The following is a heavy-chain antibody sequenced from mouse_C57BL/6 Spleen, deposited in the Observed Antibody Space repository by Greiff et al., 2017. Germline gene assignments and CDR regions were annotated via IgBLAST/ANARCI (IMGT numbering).Heavy chain of an antibody. J-gene: IGHJ4*01. D-gene: IGHD1-1*01. V-gene: IGHV1-82*01. CDR2: IYPGDGDT. Sequence: VQLQQSGPELVKPGASVKISCKASGYAFTSSWMNWVKQRPGKGLEWIGRIYPGDGDTNYNSKFKGKATLTADKSSSAAYMQLSSLTSEDSAVYYCARDDYGSSSYYYGMAYWGQGTSVTVSS. CDR1: GYAFTSSW. CDR3: ARDDYGSSSYYYGMAY.